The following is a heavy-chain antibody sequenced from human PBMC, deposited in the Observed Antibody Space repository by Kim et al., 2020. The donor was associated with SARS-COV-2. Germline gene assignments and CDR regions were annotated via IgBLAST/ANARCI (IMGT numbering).Heavy chain of an antibody. CDR1: GGSISSGGYY. CDR3: ARGCITSCSNRQSDY. D-gene: IGHD2-2*01. CDR2: IYYSGST. V-gene: IGHV4-31*03. Sequence: SETLSLTCTVSGGSISSGGYYWSWIRQHPGKGLEWIGYIYYSGSTYYNPSLKSRVTISVDTSKNQFSLTLSSVTAADTAVYYCARGCITSCSNRQSDYWGQGTLVTVSS. J-gene: IGHJ4*02.